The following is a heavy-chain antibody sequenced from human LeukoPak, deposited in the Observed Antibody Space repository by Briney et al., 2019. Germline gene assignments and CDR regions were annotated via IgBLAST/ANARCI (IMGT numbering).Heavy chain of an antibody. Sequence: GESLKISCKGSGYSFTSYWIGWVRQMPGKGLEWMWIIYPGDSDTRYSPSFQGQVTISADRSISTTYLQWSSLKASDTAMYYCARPLDAVAGTSSDYWGQGTLVTVSS. V-gene: IGHV5-51*01. J-gene: IGHJ4*02. CDR2: IYPGDSDT. D-gene: IGHD6-19*01. CDR1: GYSFTSYW. CDR3: ARPLDAVAGTSSDY.